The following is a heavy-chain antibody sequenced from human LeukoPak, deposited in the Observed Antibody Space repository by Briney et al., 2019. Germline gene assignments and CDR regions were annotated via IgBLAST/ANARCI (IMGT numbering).Heavy chain of an antibody. CDR3: ATDRRWELRLGFDP. CDR1: GYTLTELS. J-gene: IGHJ5*02. D-gene: IGHD1-26*01. V-gene: IGHV1-24*01. CDR2: FDPEDGET. Sequence: ASVEVSCKVSGYTLTELSMHWVRQAPGKGLEWMGGFDPEDGETIYAQKFQGRVTMTEDTSTDTAYMELSSLRSEDTAVYYCATDRRWELRLGFDPWGQGTLVTVSS.